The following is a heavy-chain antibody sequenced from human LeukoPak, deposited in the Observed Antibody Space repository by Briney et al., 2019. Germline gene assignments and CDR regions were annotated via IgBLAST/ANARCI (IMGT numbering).Heavy chain of an antibody. J-gene: IGHJ4*02. CDR2: INPNSGGT. CDR1: GYTFTGYY. CDR3: ARGIAEAVASLDY. Sequence: ASVKVSCKASGYTFTGYYMHWVRQAPGQGLEWMGWINPNSGGTNYAQKFQGRVTMTRDTSISTAYMELSRLRSEDTAVYYCARGIAEAVASLDYWGQGTLVTVSS. V-gene: IGHV1-2*02. D-gene: IGHD6-19*01.